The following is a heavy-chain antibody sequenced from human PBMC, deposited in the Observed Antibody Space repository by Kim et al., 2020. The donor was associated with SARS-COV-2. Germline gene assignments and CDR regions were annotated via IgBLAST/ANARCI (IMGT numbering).Heavy chain of an antibody. J-gene: IGHJ4*02. CDR3: AGPYSTGNHFDY. Sequence: YSPTFQGQVTISADKSISTAYLQWSSLKATDTAMYYCAGPYSTGNHFDYWGQGTLVTVSS. D-gene: IGHD2-15*01. V-gene: IGHV5-51*01.